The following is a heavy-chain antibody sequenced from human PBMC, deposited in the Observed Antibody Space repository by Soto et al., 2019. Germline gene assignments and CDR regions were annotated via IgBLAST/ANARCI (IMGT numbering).Heavy chain of an antibody. CDR1: GGSISSYY. J-gene: IGHJ4*02. Sequence: SETLSLTCTVSGGSISSYYWSWIRQPPGKGLEWIGYIYYSGSTNYNPSLKSRVTISVDTSKNQFSLKLSSVTAADTAVYYCATAGGDTSNDYWGQGTLVTVSS. CDR2: IYYSGST. D-gene: IGHD3-16*01. CDR3: ATAGGDTSNDY. V-gene: IGHV4-59*01.